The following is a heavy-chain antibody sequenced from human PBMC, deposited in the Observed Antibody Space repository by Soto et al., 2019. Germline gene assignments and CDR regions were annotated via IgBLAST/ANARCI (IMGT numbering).Heavy chain of an antibody. CDR2: FRDYGGRTPKT. CDR3: AKNARREYNFDAFDI. CDR1: GFTFSTYG. Sequence: GGSLRLSCAAPGFTFSTYGMSWVRQAPGKGLEWVSTFRDYGGRTPKTYYADSVKGRFIVSRDKSKSTLFLQMNSLRAEDTAVYFCAKNARREYNFDAFDIWGQGTMVTVSS. V-gene: IGHV3-23*01. J-gene: IGHJ3*02. D-gene: IGHD5-18*01.